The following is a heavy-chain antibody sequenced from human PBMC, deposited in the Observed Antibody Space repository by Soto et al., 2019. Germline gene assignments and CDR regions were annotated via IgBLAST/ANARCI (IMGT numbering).Heavy chain of an antibody. CDR1: EGTFNSYA. CDR2: IIPYYNTL. D-gene: IGHD6-13*01. CDR3: ASGASRWYPYFFDS. J-gene: IGHJ4*02. V-gene: IGHV1-69*01. Sequence: QAQVVQSGAEVRKPGSSVKLSCKASEGTFNSYAIAWVRQAPGQGLEWMGGIIPYYNTLNYAQKFQDRVTITADDSTNTVYMELSSLRSADTPVYFCASGASRWYPYFFDSWAQGTLVTVSS.